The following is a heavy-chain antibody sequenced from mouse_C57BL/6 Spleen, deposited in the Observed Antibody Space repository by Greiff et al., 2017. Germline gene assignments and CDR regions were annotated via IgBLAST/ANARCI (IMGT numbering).Heavy chain of an antibody. V-gene: IGHV1-74*01. CDR3: ASPLGGNFFDY. CDR1: GYTFTSYW. Sequence: VQLQQPGAELVKPGASVKVSCKASGYTFTSYWMHWVKQRPGQGLEWIGRIHPSDSDTNYNQKFKGKATLTVDKSSSTAYMQLSRLTSEDSAVYYCASPLGGNFFDYWGQGTTLTVSS. J-gene: IGHJ2*01. D-gene: IGHD4-1*01. CDR2: IHPSDSDT.